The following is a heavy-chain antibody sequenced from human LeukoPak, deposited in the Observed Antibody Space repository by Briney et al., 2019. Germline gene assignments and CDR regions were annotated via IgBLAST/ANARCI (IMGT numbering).Heavy chain of an antibody. CDR2: IYHSGNT. V-gene: IGHV4-38-2*02. D-gene: IGHD3-10*01. CDR3: ARLVRGVRGFDY. J-gene: IGHJ4*02. CDR1: GYPIRNGYY. Sequence: SETLSLTCSVSGYPIRNGYYWVWIRQPPGKGLEWIGTIYHSGNTYYSPSLKSRVTISVDTSKNQFSLKLSSVTAADTAVYYCARLVRGVRGFDYWGQGTLVTVSS.